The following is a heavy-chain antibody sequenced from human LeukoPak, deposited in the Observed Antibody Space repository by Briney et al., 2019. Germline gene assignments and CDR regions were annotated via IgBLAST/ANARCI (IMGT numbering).Heavy chain of an antibody. CDR2: IYYSGST. CDR3: ARSYCGGDCYHYYGMDV. J-gene: IGHJ6*04. D-gene: IGHD2-21*02. Sequence: SQTLSLTCTVSGGSISSGGYYWSWIRQHPGKGREWIGYIYYSGSTYYNPSLKSRVTISVDTSKNQFSLKLSSVTAADTAVYYCARSYCGGDCYHYYGMDVWGKGTTVTVSS. CDR1: GGSISSGGYY. V-gene: IGHV4-31*03.